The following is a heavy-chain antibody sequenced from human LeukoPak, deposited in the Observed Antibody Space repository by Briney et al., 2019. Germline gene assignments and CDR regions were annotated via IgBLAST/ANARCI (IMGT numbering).Heavy chain of an antibody. CDR2: IWYDGSNK. CDR3: ARGFVSGYSSTYGMDV. J-gene: IGHJ6*02. Sequence: GGSLRLSCAASGFTLSIYDIHWVRQAPGKGLEWVAAIWYDGSNKYYADSVKGRFTISRDNSKNTLYLLINSLRAEDTAVYYCARGFVSGYSSTYGMDVWGQGTTVTVSS. D-gene: IGHD3-22*01. V-gene: IGHV3-33*01. CDR1: GFTLSIYD.